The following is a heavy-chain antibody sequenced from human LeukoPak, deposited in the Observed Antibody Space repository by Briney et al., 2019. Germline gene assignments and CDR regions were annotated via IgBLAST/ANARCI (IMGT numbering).Heavy chain of an antibody. CDR2: ISSSGSTI. V-gene: IGHV3-11*01. CDR1: GFTFSDYY. J-gene: IGHJ4*02. D-gene: IGHD5-18*01. CDR3: ARDSDTAMVFDY. Sequence: PGGSLRLSCAVSGFTFSDYYMSWIRQAPGKGLEWVSYISSSGSTIYYADSVKGRFTISRDNAKNSLYLQMNSLRAEDTAVYYCARDSDTAMVFDYWGQGTLVTVSS.